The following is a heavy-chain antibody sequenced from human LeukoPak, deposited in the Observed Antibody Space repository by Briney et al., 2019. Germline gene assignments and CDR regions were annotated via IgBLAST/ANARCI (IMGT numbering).Heavy chain of an antibody. Sequence: PGGSLRLSCAASGFTFSSYGMHWVRQAPGKGLEWVAVISYDGSNKYYADSVKGRFTISRDNSKNTLYLQMNSLRAEDTAVYYCARGYCSSTTCPGDYWGPGTLVTVSS. CDR3: ARGYCSSTTCPGDY. CDR1: GFTFSSYG. CDR2: ISYDGSNK. J-gene: IGHJ4*02. D-gene: IGHD2-2*01. V-gene: IGHV3-30*03.